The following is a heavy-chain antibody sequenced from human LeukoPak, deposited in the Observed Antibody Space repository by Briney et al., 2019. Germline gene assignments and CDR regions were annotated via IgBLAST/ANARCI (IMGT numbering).Heavy chain of an antibody. V-gene: IGHV3-66*01. CDR2: IYSGGST. CDR1: GFTVSSNY. CDR3: ARGRGATQPYYFDY. J-gene: IGHJ4*02. D-gene: IGHD1-26*01. Sequence: GGSLRLSCAASGFTVSSNYMSWVRQAPGKGLEWVSVIYSGGSTYYADSVKGRFTISRDNSKNTLYLQMNSLRAEDTAVYYCARGRGATQPYYFDYWGQGTLVTVSS.